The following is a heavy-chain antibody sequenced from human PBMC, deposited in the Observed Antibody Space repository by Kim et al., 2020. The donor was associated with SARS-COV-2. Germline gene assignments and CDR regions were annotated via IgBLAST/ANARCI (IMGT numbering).Heavy chain of an antibody. CDR2: ISLSGGTI. J-gene: IGHJ4*02. CDR3: AKDLHDSSGFYPEY. V-gene: IGHV3-23*01. CDR1: VFAFRNYP. Sequence: GGSLRLSCAASVFAFRNYPMTWVRQAPGKGLEWVADISLSGGTIYYADSVKGRFTISRDNSKNTLYLQMKNLRAEDTAVYFCAKDLHDSSGFYPEYWGQG. D-gene: IGHD3-22*01.